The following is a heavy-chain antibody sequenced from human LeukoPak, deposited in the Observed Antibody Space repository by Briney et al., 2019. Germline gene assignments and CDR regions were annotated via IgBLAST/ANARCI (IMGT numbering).Heavy chain of an antibody. CDR2: ISGSGDST. V-gene: IGHV3-23*01. CDR1: GFTFSSYA. D-gene: IGHD1-14*01. Sequence: GGSLRLSCAASGFTFSSYAMSWVRQAPGKGLEWVSGISGSGDSTYYADSVKGRFTISRDSSENTLYLQMNSLRAEDTAVYYCAKGGGMITRYFDYWGQGTLVTVSS. CDR3: AKGGGMITRYFDY. J-gene: IGHJ4*02.